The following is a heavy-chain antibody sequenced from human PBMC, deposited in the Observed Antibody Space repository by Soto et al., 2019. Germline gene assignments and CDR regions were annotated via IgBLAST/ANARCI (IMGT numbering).Heavy chain of an antibody. CDR2: IYWDDDK. D-gene: IGHD3-10*01. CDR1: GFSLTATAVG. CDR3: AHRGAHSSGSYLSWLDP. Sequence: QITLNESGPTLVTPTQTLTLTCTFSGFSLTATAVGVGWFRQSPGKALEWLAIIYWDDDKHYRPSLETRLTITKNTSNNQVVLTMTAMQPSDTATSSCAHRGAHSSGSYLSWLDPWGQGILVTVSS. V-gene: IGHV2-5*02. J-gene: IGHJ5*02.